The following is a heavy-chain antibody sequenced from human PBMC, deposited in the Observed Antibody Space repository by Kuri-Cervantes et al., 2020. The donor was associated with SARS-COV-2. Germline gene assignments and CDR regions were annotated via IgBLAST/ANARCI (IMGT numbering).Heavy chain of an antibody. CDR1: GGSVSSGSYY. CDR3: AREAAAGTVEVFDY. J-gene: IGHJ4*02. CDR2: IYYSGST. Sequence: SETLSLTCTVSGGSVSSGSYYWSWIRQPPGKGLEWIGYIYYSGSTNYNPSLKSRVTISVDTSKNQFSLKLSSVTAADTAVYYCAREAAAGTVEVFDYWGQGTLVTVSS. D-gene: IGHD6-13*01. V-gene: IGHV4-61*01.